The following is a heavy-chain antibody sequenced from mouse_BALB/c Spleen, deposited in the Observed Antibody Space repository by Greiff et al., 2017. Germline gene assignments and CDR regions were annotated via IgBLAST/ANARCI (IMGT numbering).Heavy chain of an antibody. J-gene: IGHJ1*01. V-gene: IGHV3-6*02. D-gene: IGHD2-2*01. CDR3: ARGDGYDEWYFDV. Sequence: EVQLQQSGPGLVKPSQSLSLTCSVTGYSITSGYYWNWIRQFPGNKLEWMGYISYDGSNNYNPSLKNRTSITHDTSKNQFFLKLNSVTTEDTATYYCARGDGYDEWYFDVWGAGTTVTVSS. CDR2: ISYDGSN. CDR1: GYSITSGYY.